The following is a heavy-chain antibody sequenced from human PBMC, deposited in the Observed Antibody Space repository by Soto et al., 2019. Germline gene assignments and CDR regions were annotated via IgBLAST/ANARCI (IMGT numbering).Heavy chain of an antibody. Sequence: GGSLRLSCAASGFTFSSYSMNWVRQAPGKGLEWVSYISSSSSTIYYADSVKGRFTISRGNAKNSLYLQMNSLRAEDTAVYYCARGTETTVTPGFFDYWGQGTLVTVSS. CDR1: GFTFSSYS. V-gene: IGHV3-48*01. D-gene: IGHD4-17*01. CDR2: ISSSSSTI. J-gene: IGHJ4*02. CDR3: ARGTETTVTPGFFDY.